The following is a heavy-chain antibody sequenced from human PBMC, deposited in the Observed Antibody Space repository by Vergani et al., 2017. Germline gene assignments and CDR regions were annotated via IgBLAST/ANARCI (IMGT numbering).Heavy chain of an antibody. Sequence: QVQLVESGGGVVQPGRSLRLSCAASGFTFSSYGMHWVRQAPGKGLEWVAVIWYDGSNKYYADSVKGRFTISRDNSKNTLYLQMNSLRAEDTAVYYCAIFSRPYYDFWIGYYVTYYYYMDVWGKGTTVTVSS. CDR2: IWYDGSNK. V-gene: IGHV3-33*01. D-gene: IGHD3-3*01. J-gene: IGHJ6*03. CDR3: AIFSRPYYDFWIGYYVTYYYYMDV. CDR1: GFTFSSYG.